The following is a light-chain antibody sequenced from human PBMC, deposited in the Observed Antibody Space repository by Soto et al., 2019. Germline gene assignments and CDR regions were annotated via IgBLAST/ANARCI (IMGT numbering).Light chain of an antibody. CDR2: DAS. Sequence: NVLTQSPGTLSLSPGERATLSCRARQAVNSDYLAWYQQKLGQAPRLLVYDASNRATGISDRFSGSGSGTDFTLTISRLEPEDSAMYFCLQYSSSPGTFGQGTRVEI. CDR3: LQYSSSPGT. CDR1: QAVNSDY. V-gene: IGKV3-20*01. J-gene: IGKJ1*01.